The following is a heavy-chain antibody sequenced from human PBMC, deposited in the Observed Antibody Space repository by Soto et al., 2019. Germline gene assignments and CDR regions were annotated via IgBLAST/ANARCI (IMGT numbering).Heavy chain of an antibody. CDR2: IYYSGST. CDR1: GGSISSYY. V-gene: IGHV4-59*01. J-gene: IGHJ4*02. Sequence: SETLSLTCTVSGGSISSYYWSWIRQPPGKGLEWIGYIYYSGSTNYNPSLKSRVTISVDTSKNQFSLKLSSVTAADTAVYYCARVDDGASEENYFDYWGQGTLVTVSS. CDR3: ARVDDGASEENYFDY. D-gene: IGHD3-16*01.